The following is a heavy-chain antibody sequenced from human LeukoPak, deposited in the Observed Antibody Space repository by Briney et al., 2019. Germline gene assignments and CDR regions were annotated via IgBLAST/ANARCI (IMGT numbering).Heavy chain of an antibody. CDR3: ARHYREAVAEQIDY. CDR2: IYTSGST. CDR1: GGSISSGSYY. J-gene: IGHJ4*02. Sequence: SETLSLTCTVSGGSISSGSYYWSWIRQPAGKGLEWIGRIYTSGSTNYNPSLKSRVTISVDTSKNQFSLKLSSVTAADTAVYYCARHYREAVAEQIDYWGQGTLVTVSS. V-gene: IGHV4-61*02. D-gene: IGHD6-19*01.